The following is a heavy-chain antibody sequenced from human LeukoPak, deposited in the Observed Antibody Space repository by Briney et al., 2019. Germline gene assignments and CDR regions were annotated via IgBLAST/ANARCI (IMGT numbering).Heavy chain of an antibody. Sequence: PSETLSLTCTVSGGSISSGGYYWSWIRQPPGKGLEWIGEINHSGSTNYNPSLKSRVTISVDTSKNQFSLKLSSVTAADTAVYYCSMYYYGSGSLNYYMDVWGKGTTVTVSS. CDR2: INHSGST. CDR3: SMYYYGSGSLNYYMDV. V-gene: IGHV4-39*07. J-gene: IGHJ6*03. CDR1: GGSISSGGYY. D-gene: IGHD3-10*01.